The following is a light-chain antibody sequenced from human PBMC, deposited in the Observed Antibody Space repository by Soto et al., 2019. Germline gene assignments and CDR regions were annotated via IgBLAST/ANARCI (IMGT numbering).Light chain of an antibody. V-gene: IGKV1-5*01. CDR3: QQYNSYSLF. CDR2: GAS. Sequence: DIQMTQSPSTLSASVGDRVTITCRASQSISNWLAWYQQKPGKAPKLLIYGASSLESGVPSRFSVSGSGTEFTLTISSLQPDDFATYYCQQYNSYSLFFGQGTKLEIK. J-gene: IGKJ2*01. CDR1: QSISNW.